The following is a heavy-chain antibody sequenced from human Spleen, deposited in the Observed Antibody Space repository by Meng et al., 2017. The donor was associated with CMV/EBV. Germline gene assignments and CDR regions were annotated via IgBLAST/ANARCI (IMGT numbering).Heavy chain of an antibody. CDR2: INPNSGGT. D-gene: IGHD2-15*01. J-gene: IGHJ4*02. Sequence: ASVKVSCKVYGSTFISHGISWVRQAPGQGLEWMGWINPNSGGTNYAQKFQGRVTMTRDTSISTAYMELSRLRSDDTAVYYCARRGYCSGGSCYSGFDYWGQGTLVTVSS. CDR3: ARRGYCSGGSCYSGFDY. V-gene: IGHV1-2*02. CDR1: GSTFISHG.